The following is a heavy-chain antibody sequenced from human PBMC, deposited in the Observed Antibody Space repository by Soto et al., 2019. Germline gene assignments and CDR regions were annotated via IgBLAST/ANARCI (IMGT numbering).Heavy chain of an antibody. CDR1: GGSISSSSCY. CDR3: ASLYYYDSSGYFPFDY. J-gene: IGHJ4*02. CDR2: IYYSGST. D-gene: IGHD3-22*01. V-gene: IGHV4-39*01. Sequence: SETLSLTCTVSGGSISSSSCYWGWIRQPPGKGLEWIGSIYYSGSTYYNPSLKSRVTISVDTSKNQFSLKLSSVTAADTAVYYCASLYYYDSSGYFPFDYWGQGTLVTVSS.